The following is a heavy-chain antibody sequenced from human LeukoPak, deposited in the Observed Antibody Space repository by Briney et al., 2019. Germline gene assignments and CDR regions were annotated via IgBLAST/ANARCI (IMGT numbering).Heavy chain of an antibody. CDR3: ARLRYHDFWSGYWKYYYYMDV. CDR1: GFTLSSYW. D-gene: IGHD3-3*01. J-gene: IGHJ6*03. Sequence: GGSLRLSCAASGFTLSSYWMSWVRQAPGKGLEWVANIKQDGSEKYYVDSVKGRFTISRDNAKNSLYRQMNSLRAEDTAVYYCARLRYHDFWSGYWKYYYYMDVWGKGTTVTVSS. CDR2: IKQDGSEK. V-gene: IGHV3-7*01.